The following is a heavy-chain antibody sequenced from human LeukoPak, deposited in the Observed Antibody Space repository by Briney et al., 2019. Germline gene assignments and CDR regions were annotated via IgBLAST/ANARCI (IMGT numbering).Heavy chain of an antibody. CDR1: GFTFSTYD. Sequence: PGGSLRLSCAASGFTFSTYDMNWVRQAPGKGLERVSDIPGDGGSTYYSDSVKGRFTISRDNSKNTLFLHMNSPRAEDTAVYYCAKGGFGVYYFDDWGQGALVTVSS. J-gene: IGHJ4*02. D-gene: IGHD3-10*01. CDR3: AKGGFGVYYFDD. V-gene: IGHV3-23*01. CDR2: IPGDGGST.